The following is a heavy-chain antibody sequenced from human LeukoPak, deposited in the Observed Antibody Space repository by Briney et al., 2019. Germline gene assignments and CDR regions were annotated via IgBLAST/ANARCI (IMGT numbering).Heavy chain of an antibody. CDR1: GGTFSSYA. CDR2: IIPIFGTA. CDR3: ARGGYSNYPRWDY. Sequence: SVKVSFKASGGTFSSYASSWVRQAPGQGLEWMGGIIPIFGTANYGQKLQGRVTITADKSTSTAYMELSSLRSEDTAVYYCARGGYSNYPRWDYWGQGTLVTVSS. D-gene: IGHD4-11*01. J-gene: IGHJ4*02. V-gene: IGHV1-69*06.